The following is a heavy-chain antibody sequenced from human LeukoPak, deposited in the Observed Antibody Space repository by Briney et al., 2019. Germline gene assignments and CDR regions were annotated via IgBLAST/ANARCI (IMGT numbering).Heavy chain of an antibody. D-gene: IGHD2-2*01. CDR3: ARVGPDVIRYFDY. J-gene: IGHJ4*02. V-gene: IGHV3-23*01. CDR2: ISDSGAST. CDR1: GFTFSSFA. Sequence: GGSLRLSCAASGFTFSSFAMSWVRQAPGKGLEWVSLISDSGASTNYADSVKGRFTISRDDSKNTLYLQMNSLRAEDTAVYYCARVGPDVIRYFDYWGQGALVTVSS.